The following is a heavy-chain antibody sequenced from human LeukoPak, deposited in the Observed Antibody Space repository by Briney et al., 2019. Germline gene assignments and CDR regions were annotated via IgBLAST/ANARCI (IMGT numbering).Heavy chain of an antibody. D-gene: IGHD6-13*01. V-gene: IGHV3-48*04. J-gene: IGHJ3*02. CDR3: ARDRAIAAAPDDAFDI. CDR1: GFTFSSYS. Sequence: PGGSLRLSCAASGFTFSSYSMNWARQAPGKGLEWVSYISSSSSTIYYADSVKGRFTISRDNAKNSLYLQMNSLRAEDTAVYYCARDRAIAAAPDDAFDIWGQGTMVTVSS. CDR2: ISSSSSTI.